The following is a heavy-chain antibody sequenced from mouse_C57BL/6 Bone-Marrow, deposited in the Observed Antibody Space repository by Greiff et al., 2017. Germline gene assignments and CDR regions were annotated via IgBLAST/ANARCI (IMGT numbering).Heavy chain of an antibody. CDR3: ARADSSGPAWFAY. J-gene: IGHJ3*01. D-gene: IGHD3-2*02. V-gene: IGHV5-4*01. CDR2: ISDGGSYT. Sequence: EVQLQESGGGLVKPGGSLKLSCAASGFTFSSYAMSWVRQTPEKRLEWVATISDGGSYTYYPDNVKGRFTISRDNAKNNLYLQMSHLKSEDTAMYYCARADSSGPAWFAYWGQGTLVTVSA. CDR1: GFTFSSYA.